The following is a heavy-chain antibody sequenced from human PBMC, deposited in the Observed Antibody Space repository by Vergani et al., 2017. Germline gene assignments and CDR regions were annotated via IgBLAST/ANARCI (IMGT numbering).Heavy chain of an antibody. CDR1: GFTFTSSA. D-gene: IGHD3-3*01. CDR2: IVVGSGNT. Sequence: QMQLVQSGPEVKKPGTSVKVSCKASGFTFTSSAVQWVRQARGQRIEWIGWIVVGSGNTNYAQKFQERVTSTRDMSTSTAYMELSSLRSEDTAVYYCAAARHYDFWSGYYTKGIAFDIWGQGTMVTVSS. J-gene: IGHJ3*02. V-gene: IGHV1-58*01. CDR3: AAARHYDFWSGYYTKGIAFDI.